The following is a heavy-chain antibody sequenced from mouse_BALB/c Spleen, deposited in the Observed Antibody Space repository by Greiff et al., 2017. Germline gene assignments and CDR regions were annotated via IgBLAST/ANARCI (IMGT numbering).Heavy chain of an antibody. Sequence: VQLQQSGPQLVRPGASVKISCKASGYSFTSYWMHWVKQRPGQGLEWIGMIDPSDSETRLNQKFKDKATLTVDKSSSTAYMQLSSPTSEDSAVYYCARGDYYAMDYWGQGTSVTVSS. V-gene: IGHV1S127*01. CDR2: IDPSDSET. CDR3: ARGDYYAMDY. CDR1: GYSFTSYW. J-gene: IGHJ4*01.